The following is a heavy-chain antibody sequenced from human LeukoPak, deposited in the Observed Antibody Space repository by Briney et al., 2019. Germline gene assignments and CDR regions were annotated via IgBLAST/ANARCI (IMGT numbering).Heavy chain of an antibody. Sequence: PGGSLRLSCAASGFTFSSYAMSWVRQAPGKGLEWVSYISSSGSTIYYADSVKGRFTISRDNAKNSLYLQMNSLRAEDTAVYYCARVRSGWSNDAFDIWGQGTMVTVSS. CDR2: ISSSGSTI. J-gene: IGHJ3*02. D-gene: IGHD6-19*01. CDR1: GFTFSSYA. V-gene: IGHV3-48*04. CDR3: ARVRSGWSNDAFDI.